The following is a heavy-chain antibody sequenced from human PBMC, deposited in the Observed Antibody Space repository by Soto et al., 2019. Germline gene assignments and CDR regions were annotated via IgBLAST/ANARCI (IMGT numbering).Heavy chain of an antibody. CDR2: IDKSGDTT. D-gene: IGHD6-25*01. J-gene: IGHJ4*02. CDR1: GFTFSSYS. CDR3: AMGIRLIDC. Sequence: PGGSLRLSCAASGFTFSSYSMSWVHQAPGKGLEWVSGIDKSGDTTYYLDSVKGRFTISRDNSKNTMALQMDSLRAEDTAIYYCAMGIRLIDCWGQGTLVTVSS. V-gene: IGHV3-23*05.